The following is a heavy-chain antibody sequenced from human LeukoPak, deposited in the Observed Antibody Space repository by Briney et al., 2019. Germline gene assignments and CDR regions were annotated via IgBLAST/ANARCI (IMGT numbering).Heavy chain of an antibody. CDR3: AKDTSYSSSWYTNMDV. V-gene: IGHV3-30*02. CDR2: IRYDGSNK. CDR1: GFTFSSYG. J-gene: IGHJ6*03. Sequence: PGGSLRLSCAASGFTFSSYGMHWVRQAPGKGLEWVAFIRYDGSNKYYADSVKGRFTISRDNSKNTLYLQMNSLRAEDTAVYYCAKDTSYSSSWYTNMDVWGKGTTVTVSS. D-gene: IGHD6-13*01.